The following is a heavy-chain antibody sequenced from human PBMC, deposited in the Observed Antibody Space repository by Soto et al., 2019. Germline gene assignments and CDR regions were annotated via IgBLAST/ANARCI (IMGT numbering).Heavy chain of an antibody. CDR1: GFTFSAYT. Sequence: VGSLRLSCSVSGFTFSAYTMHWVRQAPGKGLQYVSAISNNGNTTYYADSVKGRFTISRDNSKNTLYLQMSSLRAEDTAVYYCVKDSWDYSSRFDYWGQGTRVTVSS. CDR2: ISNNGNTT. V-gene: IGHV3-64D*06. J-gene: IGHJ4*02. CDR3: VKDSWDYSSRFDY. D-gene: IGHD2-21*01.